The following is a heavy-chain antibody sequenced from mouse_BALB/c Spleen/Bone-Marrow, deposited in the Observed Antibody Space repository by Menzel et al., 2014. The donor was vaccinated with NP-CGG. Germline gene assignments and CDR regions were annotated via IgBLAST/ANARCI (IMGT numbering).Heavy chain of an antibody. V-gene: IGHV2-6-7*01. D-gene: IGHD1-1*01. J-gene: IGHJ4*01. Sequence: QVQLKESGPGLVAPSQSLSITCTVSGFSLTGYGVNWVRQPPGKGLEWLGMIWGDGSTDYNSALKSRLSISKDNSKSQVFLKMNSLQTDDTVRYYCAREGDYSLYAMDYWGQGTSVTVSS. CDR2: IWGDGST. CDR3: AREGDYSLYAMDY. CDR1: GFSLTGYG.